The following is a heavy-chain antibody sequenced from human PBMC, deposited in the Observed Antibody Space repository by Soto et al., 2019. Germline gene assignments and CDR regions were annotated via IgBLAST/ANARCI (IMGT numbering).Heavy chain of an antibody. D-gene: IGHD3-10*01. J-gene: IGHJ6*02. CDR2: ISAYNNNT. CDR3: ARVTTVRGVHCGMDV. V-gene: IGHV1-18*01. CDR1: GYTIISYG. Sequence: QVQLVQSGAEVKKPGASVKVSCKASGYTIISYGISWVRQAPGQGLEWMGWISAYNNNTNYAQKLQGRVTMTTDTSXTTAYMELRSLRSDDTAVYYCARVTTVRGVHCGMDVWGQGTTVTVSS.